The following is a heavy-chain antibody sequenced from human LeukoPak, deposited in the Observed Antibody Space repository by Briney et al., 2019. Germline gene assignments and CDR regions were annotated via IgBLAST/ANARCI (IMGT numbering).Heavy chain of an antibody. J-gene: IGHJ6*02. Sequence: PGGSLRLSCAASGFTFSSYGMHWVRQAPGKGLEWVAFIRYDGSNKYCADSVKGRFTISRDNSKNTLYLQMNSLRAEDTAVYYCAKDRTVLRYFDWLFHYYGMDVWGQGTTVTVSS. V-gene: IGHV3-30*02. D-gene: IGHD3-9*01. CDR2: IRYDGSNK. CDR3: AKDRTVLRYFDWLFHYYGMDV. CDR1: GFTFSSYG.